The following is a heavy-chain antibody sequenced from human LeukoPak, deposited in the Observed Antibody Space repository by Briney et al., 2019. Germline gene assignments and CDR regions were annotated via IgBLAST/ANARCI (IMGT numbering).Heavy chain of an antibody. CDR1: GDSINSLDL. D-gene: IGHD4-11*01. J-gene: IGHJ4*02. CDR2: IYHSGST. Sequence: SETLSLTCTVSGDSINSLDLWSWVRQPPGKGLEWIGEIYHSGSTNYNPSLKSRVTISVDTSKNQFSLKLSSVTAADTAVYYCATQMTTVTPIDYWGQGTLVTVSS. V-gene: IGHV4-4*02. CDR3: ATQMTTVTPIDY.